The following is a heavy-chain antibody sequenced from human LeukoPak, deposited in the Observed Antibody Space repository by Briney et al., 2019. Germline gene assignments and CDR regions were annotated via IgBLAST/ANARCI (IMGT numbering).Heavy chain of an antibody. V-gene: IGHV4-38-2*02. CDR1: GYSISSGYY. D-gene: IGHD3-22*01. CDR2: IYHSGST. CDR3: ARVSYYDSSGYCVKFDY. Sequence: PSETLSLTCTVSGYSISSGYYWGWIRQPPGKGLEWIGSIYHSGSTYYNPSLKSRVTISVDTSKNQFSLKLSSVTAADTAVYYCARVSYYDSSGYCVKFDYWGQGTLVTVPS. J-gene: IGHJ4*02.